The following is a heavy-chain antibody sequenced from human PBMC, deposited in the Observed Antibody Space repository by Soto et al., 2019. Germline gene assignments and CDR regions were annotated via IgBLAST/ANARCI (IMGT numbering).Heavy chain of an antibody. Sequence: ASVKVSCKTSGYIFTSYAMHWVRQAPGQRLEWMGWINAGNGDTKYSQKFQGRVTITRDTSANTAFMELSSLRSEDTAIYYCARDMHAGFTHYFDPWGQGTLVTVSS. J-gene: IGHJ5*02. V-gene: IGHV1-3*01. CDR3: ARDMHAGFTHYFDP. D-gene: IGHD1-26*01. CDR1: GYIFTSYA. CDR2: INAGNGDT.